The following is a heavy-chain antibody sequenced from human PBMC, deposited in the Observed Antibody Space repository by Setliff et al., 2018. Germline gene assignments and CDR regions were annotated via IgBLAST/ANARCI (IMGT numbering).Heavy chain of an antibody. CDR3: ARGGGRFRQLGAPGVHTFDI. CDR2: IYTRGST. J-gene: IGHJ3*02. CDR1: GGSISSYY. Sequence: PSETLSLTCTVSGGSISSYYWRWIRQPPGKGLEWIGYIYTRGSTNYNPSLRSRVTISVDTSKKQYSLNLSSVTAADTAVYYCARGGGRFRQLGAPGVHTFDIWGQGTMVTVSS. D-gene: IGHD1-1*01. V-gene: IGHV4-4*08.